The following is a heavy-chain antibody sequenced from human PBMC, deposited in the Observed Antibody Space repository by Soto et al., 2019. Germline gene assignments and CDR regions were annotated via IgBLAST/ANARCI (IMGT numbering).Heavy chain of an antibody. CDR1: GRSIRNYY. CDR2: IYYSGST. D-gene: IGHD3-16*02. V-gene: IGHV4-59*01. CDR3: ARDLSLDI. J-gene: IGHJ3*02. Sequence: SETLSLTCTVFGRSIRNYYWTWIRQPPGKGLEWIGYIYYSGSTNYNPSLKSRVTISVDTSKKQFSLKLSSVTAADTAVYYCARDLSLDIWGQGTMVT.